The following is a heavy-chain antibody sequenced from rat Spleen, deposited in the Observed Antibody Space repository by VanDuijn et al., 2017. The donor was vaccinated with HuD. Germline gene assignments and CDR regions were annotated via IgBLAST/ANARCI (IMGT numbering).Heavy chain of an antibody. CDR3: ARHSSTYYVMDA. J-gene: IGHJ4*01. V-gene: IGHV5-25*01. CDR1: GFTFSDCY. CDR2: ITNSGGST. Sequence: EVQLVESGGGLVQPGRSLKPSCAASGFTFSDCYMAWVRQAPTKGLEWVASITNSGGSTYYRDSVKGRFTISRDNAKSTLYLQMNSLRSEDTATYYCARHSSTYYVMDAWGQGTSVTVSS. D-gene: IGHD1-2*01.